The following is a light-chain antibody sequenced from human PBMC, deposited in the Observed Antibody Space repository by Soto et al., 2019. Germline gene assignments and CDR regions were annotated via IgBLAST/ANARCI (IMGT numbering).Light chain of an antibody. CDR3: QQYGSSPFT. CDR2: GAS. Sequence: DIVVTQSPGTLSLSPGERATLSCLASQSVSSSYFAWYQQKPGQAPNLRIDGASSRATGIPDRFSGIGSGTDFTVTISRLEPEDFAVYYCQQYGSSPFTFGPETKVAIQ. V-gene: IGKV3-20*01. J-gene: IGKJ3*01. CDR1: QSVSSSY.